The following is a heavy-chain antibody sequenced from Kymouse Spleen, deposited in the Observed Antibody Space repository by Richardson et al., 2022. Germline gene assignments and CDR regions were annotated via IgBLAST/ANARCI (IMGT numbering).Heavy chain of an antibody. CDR1: GFTFSSYG. CDR2: IWYDGSNK. Sequence: QVQLVESGGGVVQPGRSLRLSCAASGFTFSSYGMHWVRQAPGKGLEWVAVIWYDGSNKYYADSVKGRFTISRDNSKNTLYLQMNSLRAEDTAVYYCARDRYYDILTGYSFYYYYYGMDVWGQGTTVTVSS. D-gene: IGHD3-9*01. CDR3: ARDRYYDILTGYSFYYYYYGMDV. J-gene: IGHJ6*02. V-gene: IGHV3-33*01.